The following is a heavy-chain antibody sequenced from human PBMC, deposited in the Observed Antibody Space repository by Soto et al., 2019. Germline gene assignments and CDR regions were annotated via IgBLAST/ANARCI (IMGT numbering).Heavy chain of an antibody. V-gene: IGHV4-34*01. Sequence: SETLSLTCAVYGGSFSGYYWSWIRQPPGKGLEWIGEINHSGSTNYNPSLKSRVTISVDASKNQFSLKLSSVTAADTAVYYCARGRILLTNNWFDPWGQGTLVTVSS. J-gene: IGHJ5*02. CDR2: INHSGST. CDR1: GGSFSGYY. CDR3: ARGRILLTNNWFDP.